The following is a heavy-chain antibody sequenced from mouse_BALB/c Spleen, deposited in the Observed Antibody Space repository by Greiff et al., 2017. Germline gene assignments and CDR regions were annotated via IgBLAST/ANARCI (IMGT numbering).Heavy chain of an antibody. CDR2: IDPANGNT. D-gene: IGHD2-12*01. Sequence: VQLQQSGAELVKPGASVKLSCTASGFNIKDTYMHWVKQRPEQGLEWIGRIDPANGNTKYDPKFQGKATITADTSSNTAYLQLSSLTSEDTAVYYCARTYDASYYAMDYWGQGTSVTVSS. J-gene: IGHJ4*01. V-gene: IGHV14-3*02. CDR3: ARTYDASYYAMDY. CDR1: GFNIKDTY.